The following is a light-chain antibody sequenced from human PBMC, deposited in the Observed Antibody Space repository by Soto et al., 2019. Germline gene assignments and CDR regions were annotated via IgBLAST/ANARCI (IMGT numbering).Light chain of an antibody. CDR1: QSVSSGH. CDR2: GGS. CDR3: QQYNNWLWT. V-gene: IGKV3-15*01. J-gene: IGKJ1*01. Sequence: DIVLTQSPGTLSFSPGERASLSCRASQSVSSGHLAWYQQKPGQAPRLLIYGGSSRATGIPARFSGSGSGTEFTLTISSLQSEDFAVYYCQQYNNWLWTFGQGTKVDIK.